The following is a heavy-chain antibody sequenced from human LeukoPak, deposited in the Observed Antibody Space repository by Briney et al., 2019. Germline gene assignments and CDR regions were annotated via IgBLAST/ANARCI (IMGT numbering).Heavy chain of an antibody. CDR2: INPNSGGT. J-gene: IGHJ4*02. CDR1: GYTFTGYY. Sequence: ASVKVSCKASGYTFTGYYMHWVRQAPGQGLEWMAWINPNSGGTNYAQKFQGRVTMTRDTSISTAYMELRRLTSDDTAVYYCARAPLGLPFDYWGQGSLVTVSS. CDR3: ARAPLGLPFDY. V-gene: IGHV1-2*02.